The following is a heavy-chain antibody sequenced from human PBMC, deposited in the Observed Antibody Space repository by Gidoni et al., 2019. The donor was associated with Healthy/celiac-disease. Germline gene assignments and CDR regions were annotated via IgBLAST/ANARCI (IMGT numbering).Heavy chain of an antibody. CDR3: ATPQPTYYDRYYFDY. Sequence: QVQLVQSGAEVKKPGASVKVSCKAAGGNFSSYAISWVRQAPGQGLEWMGWLIPIFRTANCAQKFQGRVTITADESTSTAYMELSSLRSEDTAVYYCATPQPTYYDRYYFDYWGQGPLVTVSS. J-gene: IGHJ4*02. D-gene: IGHD3-22*01. V-gene: IGHV1-69*01. CDR1: GGNFSSYA. CDR2: LIPIFRTA.